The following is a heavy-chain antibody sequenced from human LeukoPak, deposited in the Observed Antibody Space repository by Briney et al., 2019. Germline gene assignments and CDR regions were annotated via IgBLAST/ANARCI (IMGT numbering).Heavy chain of an antibody. Sequence: SETLSLTCAVYGGSFSGYYWSWIRQPPGKGLEWIGEINHNGSTNYNPSLKSRVTISVDTSKNQFSLKLSSVTAADTAVYYCATTLGYGDYGFDYWGQGTLVTVSS. J-gene: IGHJ4*02. CDR2: INHNGST. D-gene: IGHD4-17*01. CDR3: ATTLGYGDYGFDY. CDR1: GGSFSGYY. V-gene: IGHV4-34*01.